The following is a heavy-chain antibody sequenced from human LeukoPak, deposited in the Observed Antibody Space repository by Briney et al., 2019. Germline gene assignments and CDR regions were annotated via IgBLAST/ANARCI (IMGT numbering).Heavy chain of an antibody. CDR3: TRGHGLDV. CDR2: INSDGSAT. Sequence: PGGSLRLSCAASGFTFSSYWMSWVRQAPGKGLMWVSQINSDGSATSCADPVKGRCTISRDNAKNMLYLEMNSLRVEDTAVYFCTRGHGLDVWGQGTTVTVSS. CDR1: GFTFSSYW. J-gene: IGHJ6*02. V-gene: IGHV3-74*01.